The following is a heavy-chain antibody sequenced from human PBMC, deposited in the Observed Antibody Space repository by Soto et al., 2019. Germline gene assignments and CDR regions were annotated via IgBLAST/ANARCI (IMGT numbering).Heavy chain of an antibody. J-gene: IGHJ6*02. CDR3: AKSLYYYDSSGYPYGMDV. V-gene: IGHV3-23*01. Sequence: GGSLRLSCAASGFTFSSYAMSWVRQAPGKGLEWVSAISGSGGSTYYADSVKGRFTISRDNSKNTLYLQMNSLRAEDTAVYYCAKSLYYYDSSGYPYGMDVWGQGTTVTVSS. CDR1: GFTFSSYA. D-gene: IGHD3-22*01. CDR2: ISGSGGST.